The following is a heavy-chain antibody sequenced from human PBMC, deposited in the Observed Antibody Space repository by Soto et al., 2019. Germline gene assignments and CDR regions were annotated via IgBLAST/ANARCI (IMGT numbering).Heavy chain of an antibody. J-gene: IGHJ6*02. CDR3: ARSRITGTTGYYYGMDV. D-gene: IGHD1-7*01. Sequence: ASVKVSCKASGYTFTGYYMHWVRQAPGQGLEWMGWINPNSGGTNYAQKFQGWVTMTRDTSISTAYMELSRLRSDDTAVYYCARSRITGTTGYYYGMDVWGQGTTVTVS. CDR2: INPNSGGT. CDR1: GYTFTGYY. V-gene: IGHV1-2*04.